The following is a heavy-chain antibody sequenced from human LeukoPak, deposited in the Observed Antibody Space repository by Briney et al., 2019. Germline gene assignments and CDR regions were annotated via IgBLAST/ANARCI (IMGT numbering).Heavy chain of an antibody. V-gene: IGHV3-30*04. D-gene: IGHD2-15*01. CDR1: GFTFDIYA. CDR3: ARDQVELCSSGSCYVIDN. CDR2: MSYDGSNK. J-gene: IGHJ4*02. Sequence: GGSLRLSCAASGFTFDIYAMHWVRQAPGKGLEWVAVMSYDGSNKYYADSVKGRFTISRDNSRNTLHLQMSSLGVADTAVYYCARDQVELCSSGSCYVIDNWGPGTLVAVSS.